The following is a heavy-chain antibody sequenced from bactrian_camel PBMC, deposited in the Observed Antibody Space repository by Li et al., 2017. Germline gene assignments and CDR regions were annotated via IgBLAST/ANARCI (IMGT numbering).Heavy chain of an antibody. J-gene: IGHJ4*01. Sequence: QVQLVESGGGSVQAGGSLRLSCEVSDRDYRAYCMGWFRQAPGKEREGVAAINTDGSTSYSNSVRGRFTISRDNAKNTLYLQLDSLRTEDTATYHCAKGRPRLGLVAADLDRGQGTQVTVS. CDR1: DRDYRAYC. V-gene: IGHV3S57*01. CDR2: INTDGST. CDR3: AKGRPRLGLVAADLD. D-gene: IGHD7*01.